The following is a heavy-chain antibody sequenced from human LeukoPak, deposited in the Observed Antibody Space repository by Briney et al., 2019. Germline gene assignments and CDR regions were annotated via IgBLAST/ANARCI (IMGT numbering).Heavy chain of an antibody. CDR2: INHSGST. CDR1: GGSFSGYY. Sequence: SETLSLTCAVYGGSFSGYYWSWIRQPPGKGLEWIGEINHSGSTNYNPSLKSRVTISVDTSKNQFSLKLSSVTAADTAVYYCAGTRITIFGVVIPSNPNWFDPWGQGTLVTVSS. CDR3: AGTRITIFGVVIPSNPNWFDP. J-gene: IGHJ5*02. D-gene: IGHD3-3*01. V-gene: IGHV4-34*01.